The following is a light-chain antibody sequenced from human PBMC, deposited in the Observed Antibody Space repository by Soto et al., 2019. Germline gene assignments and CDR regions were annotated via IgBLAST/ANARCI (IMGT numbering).Light chain of an antibody. CDR3: HQDYSAPQA. CDR2: WAS. Sequence: DTVMTQSPDSLAVSLGETATIKGKSSQNLFYTSSNKSYLAWYQQKPGQRPRLLIYWASTRESGVPDRFSGSGSGTDFTLSISNLQADDVALYDCHQDYSAPQAVGGGNKVEI. J-gene: IGKJ4*01. V-gene: IGKV4-1*01. CDR1: QNLFYTSSNKSY.